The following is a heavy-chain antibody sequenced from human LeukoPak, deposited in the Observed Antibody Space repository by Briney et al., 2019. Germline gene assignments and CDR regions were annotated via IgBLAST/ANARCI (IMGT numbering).Heavy chain of an antibody. D-gene: IGHD2-15*01. Sequence: GGSLRLSCAASGFTFSGYEMNWVRQAPGKGLEWVSYISTTGETIYYADSVKGRFTISRDNAKSSLYLQMNSLRAEETAIYYCAREELVAAAFDHWGQGTLVTVSS. CDR1: GFTFSGYE. J-gene: IGHJ4*02. V-gene: IGHV3-48*03. CDR3: AREELVAAAFDH. CDR2: ISTTGETI.